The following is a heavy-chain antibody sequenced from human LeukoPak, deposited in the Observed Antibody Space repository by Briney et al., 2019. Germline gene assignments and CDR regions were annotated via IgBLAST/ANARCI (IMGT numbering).Heavy chain of an antibody. J-gene: IGHJ6*03. V-gene: IGHV4-4*09. CDR2: IYTSGST. CDR1: GGSISSYY. D-gene: IGHD2-2*01. CDR3: ARHAQAYYYYYMDV. Sequence: SETLSLTCTVSGGSISSYYWSWIRQPPGKALEWIGYIYTSGSTNYNPSLKSRVTISVDTSKNQFSLKLSSVTAADTAVYYCARHAQAYYYYYMDVWGKGTTVTVSS.